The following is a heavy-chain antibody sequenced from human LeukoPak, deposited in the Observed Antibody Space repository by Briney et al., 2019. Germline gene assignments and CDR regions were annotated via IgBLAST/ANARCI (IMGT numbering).Heavy chain of an antibody. CDR3: AREPDIAAAGVDY. D-gene: IGHD6-13*01. CDR1: GFTVSSNY. V-gene: IGHV3-66*01. Sequence: GGSLRLSCAASGFTVSSNYMSWVRQAPGKGLEWVSVIYSGGSTYYADSVKGRFTISRDNSKNTLYLQMNSLRAEDTAVYYCAREPDIAAAGVDYWGQGTLVTVSS. CDR2: IYSGGST. J-gene: IGHJ4*02.